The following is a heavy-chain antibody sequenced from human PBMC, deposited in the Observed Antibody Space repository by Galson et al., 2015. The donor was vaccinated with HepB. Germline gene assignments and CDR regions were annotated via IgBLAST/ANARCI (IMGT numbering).Heavy chain of an antibody. CDR2: SSRRSDYE. J-gene: IGHJ5*01. Sequence: SLRLSCAASGFAFSDYYMTWIRQAPGEGLEWISYSSRRSDYENYADSVKGRFTISRDNAKSSLYLQMTTLRADDTAVYYCARSSGYGAGPFDSWGQGTLVIVPS. CDR3: ARSSGYGAGPFDS. V-gene: IGHV3-11*03. D-gene: IGHD3-10*01. CDR1: GFAFSDYY.